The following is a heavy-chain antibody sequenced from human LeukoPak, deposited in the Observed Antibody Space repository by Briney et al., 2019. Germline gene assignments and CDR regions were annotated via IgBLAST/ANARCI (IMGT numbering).Heavy chain of an antibody. CDR3: ARGGVAADEVFDY. J-gene: IGHJ4*02. Sequence: GGSLRLSCAASGFTFSSYAMHWVRQAPGKGLEWVAVISYDGSNKYYADSVKGRFTISRDNSKNTLYLQMNSLRAEDTAVYYCARGGVAADEVFDYWGQGTLVTVSS. CDR1: GFTFSSYA. V-gene: IGHV3-30-3*01. D-gene: IGHD6-13*01. CDR2: ISYDGSNK.